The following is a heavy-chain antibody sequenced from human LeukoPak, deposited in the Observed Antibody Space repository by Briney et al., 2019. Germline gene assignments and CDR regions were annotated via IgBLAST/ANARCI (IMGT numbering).Heavy chain of an antibody. V-gene: IGHV4-59*01. CDR3: ARQGKDYYYYYGMDV. CDR1: GGSISSYY. CDR2: IYYSGST. Sequence: SETLSLTCTVSGGSISSYYWSWIRQSPGKGLEWIGYIYYSGSTNYNPSLKSRVTISVDTSKNQFSLKLSSVTAADTAVYYCARQGKDYYYYYGMDVWGQGTTVTVSS. J-gene: IGHJ6*02.